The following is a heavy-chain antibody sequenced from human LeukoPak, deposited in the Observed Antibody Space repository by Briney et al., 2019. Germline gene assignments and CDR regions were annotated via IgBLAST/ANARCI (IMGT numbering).Heavy chain of an antibody. Sequence: SETLSLTCTVSGGSISSGGYYWSWIRQHPGKGLEWIGYIYYSGSTYYNPSLKSRVTISVDTSKNQFSLKLSSVTAADTAVYYCARDRSSYFDYWGQGTLVTVSS. D-gene: IGHD2-2*01. J-gene: IGHJ4*02. CDR3: ARDRSSYFDY. CDR2: IYYSGST. CDR1: GGSISSGGYY. V-gene: IGHV4-31*03.